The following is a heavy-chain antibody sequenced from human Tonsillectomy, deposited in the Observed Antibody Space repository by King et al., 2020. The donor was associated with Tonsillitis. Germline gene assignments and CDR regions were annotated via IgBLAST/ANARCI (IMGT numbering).Heavy chain of an antibody. J-gene: IGHJ4*02. Sequence: QLPESGPGLVKPSETLSLTCTVSGGSISSSSYYWGWLRQPPGKGLEWIGSIYYSGSTYYNPSLKSRVTISVDTSKNQFSLKLSSVTAADTAVYYCARDPIFQYSGSTDYWGQGTLVTVSS. D-gene: IGHD1-26*01. CDR3: ARDPIFQYSGSTDY. CDR1: GGSISSSSYY. CDR2: IYYSGST. V-gene: IGHV4-39*07.